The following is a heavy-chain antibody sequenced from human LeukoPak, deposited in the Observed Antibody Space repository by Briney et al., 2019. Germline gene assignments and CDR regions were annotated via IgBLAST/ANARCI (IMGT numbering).Heavy chain of an antibody. CDR1: GFTFSSYA. V-gene: IGHV3-23*01. D-gene: IGHD6-19*01. Sequence: GGSLRLSCAASGFTFSSYAMSWVRQAPGKGLEWVSVISGSGGSTYYADSVKGRFTISRDNAKNSLYLQMNSLRAEDTAVYYCARDLVAGVTFDIWGQGTMVTVSS. CDR2: ISGSGGST. CDR3: ARDLVAGVTFDI. J-gene: IGHJ3*02.